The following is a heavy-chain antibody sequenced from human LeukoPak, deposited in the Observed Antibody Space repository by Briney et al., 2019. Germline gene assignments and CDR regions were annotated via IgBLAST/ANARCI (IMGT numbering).Heavy chain of an antibody. D-gene: IGHD2-8*01. CDR2: ISVYSGNT. V-gene: IGHV1-18*01. CDR1: GYTFASYG. Sequence: GASVKVSCKASGYTFASYGVTWVRQAPGQGPEWMAWISVYSGNTEYAENFQDRVTLTADTSTSTVYMELRSPRSGDTAVYYCARDGWSLGPWSQGTLVTVSS. J-gene: IGHJ5*02. CDR3: ARDGWSLGP.